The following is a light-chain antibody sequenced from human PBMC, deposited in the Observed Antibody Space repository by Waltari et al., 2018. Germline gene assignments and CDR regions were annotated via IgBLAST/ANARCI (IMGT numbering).Light chain of an antibody. V-gene: IGLV2-11*01. CDR3: CSYAGSYTFV. J-gene: IGLJ7*01. CDR2: DVV. CDR1: SSDVGSLNF. Sequence: QSALTQPRSVSGSPGQSVTISCSGTSSDVGSLNFVSWYQQHPGTAPKLLIYDVVKRPSGVPDRFSGSKSGNTASLTISGLQTEDESDYYCCSYAGSYTFVFGGGTQLTVL.